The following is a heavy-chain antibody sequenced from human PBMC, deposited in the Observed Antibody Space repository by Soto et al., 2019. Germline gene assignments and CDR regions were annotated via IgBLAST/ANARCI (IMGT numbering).Heavy chain of an antibody. Sequence: EVQLVESGGGLVQPGGSLRLSCAASGLTFSSYWMHWVRQAPGKGLVWVSRINTDGSSTTYADSVKGRFTISRDNTKNTLYRQMNSMRVEHTAVYYCARASGSNIHFDYWGQGTLVTVSS. J-gene: IGHJ4*02. CDR2: INTDGSST. D-gene: IGHD1-26*01. V-gene: IGHV3-74*01. CDR1: GLTFSSYW. CDR3: ARASGSNIHFDY.